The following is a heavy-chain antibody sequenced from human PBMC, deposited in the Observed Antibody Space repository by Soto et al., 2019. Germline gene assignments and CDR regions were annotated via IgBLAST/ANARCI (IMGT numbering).Heavy chain of an antibody. V-gene: IGHV4-31*03. CDR1: GGSISSGGYY. Sequence: QVQLQESGPGLVKPSQTLALTCTVSGGSISSGGYYWSWIRQRPGKGLEWIGYIYYSGSTYYNPSLQSRVTISGDTSKNQFSLKLSSVTAADTAVYYCARDQITTVTSGDYYGMDVWGQGTTVTVSS. CDR3: ARDQITTVTSGDYYGMDV. J-gene: IGHJ6*02. D-gene: IGHD4-17*01. CDR2: IYYSGST.